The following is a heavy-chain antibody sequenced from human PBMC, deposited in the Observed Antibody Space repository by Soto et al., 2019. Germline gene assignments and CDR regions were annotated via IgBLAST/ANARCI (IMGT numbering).Heavy chain of an antibody. J-gene: IGHJ6*04. CDR2: IDNAGTDS. V-gene: IGHV3-74*01. CDR1: GFTLSGRS. Sequence: EVQLVESGGGLVQPGGSLRLSCAASGFTLSGRSMHWVRQAPGKGLVWVSGIDNAGTDSTYADSVKGRFTSSRDNAKNMRYLQMNRLRVEVRAVYYGARGWCGPDVWVKGTTVTVSS. D-gene: IGHD3-10*01. CDR3: ARGWCGPDV.